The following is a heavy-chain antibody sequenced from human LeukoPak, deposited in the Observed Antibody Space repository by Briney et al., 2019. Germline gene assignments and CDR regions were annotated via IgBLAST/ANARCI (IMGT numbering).Heavy chain of an antibody. CDR2: TYYRSKWSS. J-gene: IGHJ5*02. CDR3: ARDLSGVVGATRAWFDP. V-gene: IGHV6-1*01. CDR1: GDSVSSNSAA. Sequence: SQTLSLTCAISGDSVSSNSAAWNWIRQSPSRGLEWLGRTYYRSKWSSDYALSVRSRITINPDTSKNQFSLQLNSVTPEDTAVYYCARDLSGVVGATRAWFDPWGQGTLVTVSS. D-gene: IGHD1-26*01.